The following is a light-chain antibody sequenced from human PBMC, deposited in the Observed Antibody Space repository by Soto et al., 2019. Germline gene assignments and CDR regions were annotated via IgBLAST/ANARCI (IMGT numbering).Light chain of an antibody. J-gene: IGLJ3*02. CDR2: EVS. CDR1: SSDVGAYNY. Sequence: QSALTQPASVSGSPGQSITISCTGTSSDVGAYNYVSWYQQYPGKAPKLMIYEVSNRPSGVSNRLSGSKSGNTASLTISGLQAEDEADYYCSSYTSSSTLVFGGGTKVTVL. CDR3: SSYTSSSTLV. V-gene: IGLV2-14*01.